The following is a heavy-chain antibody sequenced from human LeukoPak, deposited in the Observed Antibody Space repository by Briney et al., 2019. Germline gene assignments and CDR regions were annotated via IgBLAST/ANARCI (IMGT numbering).Heavy chain of an antibody. J-gene: IGHJ4*02. Sequence: SETLSLTCTVSGGSISSSSYYWGWIRQPPGKGLEGIGSIYYSGSTYYNPSLKSRVTISVDTSKNQVSLKLSSVTAADTAVYYCARPKYYYDSSEDDYWGQGTLVTVSS. CDR2: IYYSGST. CDR3: ARPKYYYDSSEDDY. CDR1: GGSISSSSYY. D-gene: IGHD3-22*01. V-gene: IGHV4-39*01.